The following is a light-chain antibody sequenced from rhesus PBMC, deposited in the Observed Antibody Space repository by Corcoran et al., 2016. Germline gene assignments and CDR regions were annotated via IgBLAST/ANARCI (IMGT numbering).Light chain of an antibody. CDR1: QRVGST. J-gene: IGKJ2*01. CDR3: QKYNDWPYS. V-gene: IGKV3-42*02. Sequence: ETVMMQSPATLSLSPGERATLSCRASQRVGSTLAWYQQKPGQAPRLLIYYTSSRATGIPDRVSGSGSGTEFTLTISSLEPEDVGVYYCQKYNDWPYSFGKGTKVEIK. CDR2: YTS.